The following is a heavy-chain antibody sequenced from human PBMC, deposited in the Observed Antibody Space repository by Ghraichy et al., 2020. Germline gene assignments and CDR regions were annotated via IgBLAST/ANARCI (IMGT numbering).Heavy chain of an antibody. CDR2: IYYSGST. V-gene: IGHV4-31*03. CDR3: ARARVVRGVIISWGFSGLAFDI. J-gene: IGHJ3*02. CDR1: GGSISSGGYY. D-gene: IGHD3-10*01. Sequence: SETLSLTCTVSGGSISSGGYYWSWIRQHPGKGLEWIGYIYYSGSTYYNPSLKSRVTISVDTSKNQFSLKLSSVTAADTAVYYCARARVVRGVIISWGFSGLAFDIWGQGTMVTVSS.